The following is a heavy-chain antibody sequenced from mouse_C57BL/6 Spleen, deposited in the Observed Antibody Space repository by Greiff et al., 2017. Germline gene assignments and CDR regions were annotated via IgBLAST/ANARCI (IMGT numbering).Heavy chain of an antibody. D-gene: IGHD1-1*01. CDR1: GYAFSSSW. CDR2: IYPGDGDT. J-gene: IGHJ4*01. CDR3: ARLGYYEDYAKDY. Sequence: VQLQQSGPELVKPGASVKISCKASGYAFSSSWMNWVKQRPGKGLEWIGRIYPGDGDTNYNGKFKGKATLTADKSSSTAYMQLSSLTSEDSAVYFCARLGYYEDYAKDYWGQGTSVTVSS. V-gene: IGHV1-82*01.